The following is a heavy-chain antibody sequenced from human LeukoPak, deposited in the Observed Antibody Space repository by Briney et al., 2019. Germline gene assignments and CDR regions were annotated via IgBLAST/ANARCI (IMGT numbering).Heavy chain of an antibody. CDR2: IYSGGST. D-gene: IGHD5-18*01. CDR1: GFTVSSNY. V-gene: IGHV3-53*01. CDR3: ARLWIQDHYDAFDI. J-gene: IGHJ3*02. Sequence: GGSLRLSCAASGFTVSSNYMSWVRQAPGKGLEWVSVIYSGGSTYYADSVKGRFTISRDNSKNTVYLQMNSLRVKDTAVYYCARLWIQDHYDAFDICGQRTIVTVSS.